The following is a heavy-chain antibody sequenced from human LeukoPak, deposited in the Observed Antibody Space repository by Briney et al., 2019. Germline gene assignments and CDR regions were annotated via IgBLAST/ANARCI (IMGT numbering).Heavy chain of an antibody. Sequence: GGSLRLSCAASGFTFSTYAMTWVRQAPGKGLEWVSAISGSGGSTYYADSVKGRFTISRDNSKNTLYLQMNSLRAEDTAVYYCAEDLYYYDSSGYYPKFDYWGQGTLVTVSS. CDR3: AEDLYYYDSSGYYPKFDY. J-gene: IGHJ4*02. CDR2: ISGSGGST. D-gene: IGHD3-22*01. V-gene: IGHV3-23*01. CDR1: GFTFSTYA.